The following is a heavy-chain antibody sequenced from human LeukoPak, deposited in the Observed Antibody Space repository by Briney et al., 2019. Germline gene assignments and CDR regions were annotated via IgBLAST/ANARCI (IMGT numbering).Heavy chain of an antibody. CDR3: ARNILTGYYINWFDP. CDR1: GGTFSSYA. D-gene: IGHD3-9*01. CDR2: IIPIFGTA. V-gene: IGHV1-69*06. Sequence: ASVKVSCKASGGTFSSYAISWVRQAPGQGLEWMGGIIPIFGTANYAQKFQGRVTITADKSTSTAYMELSSLRSEDTAVYYCARNILTGYYINWFDPWGQGTLVTVSS. J-gene: IGHJ5*02.